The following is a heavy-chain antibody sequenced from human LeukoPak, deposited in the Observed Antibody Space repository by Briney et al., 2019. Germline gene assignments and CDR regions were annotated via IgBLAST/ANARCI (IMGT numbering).Heavy chain of an antibody. J-gene: IGHJ6*03. CDR1: GFTFSSYG. CDR3: ARSPRSYYYYMDV. CDR2: IRYDEFNK. Sequence: GGSLRLSCAASGFTFSSYGMHWVRQAPGKGLEWVAFIRYDEFNKDYADSVKGRFTISRDKSKNTLYLQMNSLRAEDTAVYYCARSPRSYYYYMDVWGKGTTVTISS. V-gene: IGHV3-30*02.